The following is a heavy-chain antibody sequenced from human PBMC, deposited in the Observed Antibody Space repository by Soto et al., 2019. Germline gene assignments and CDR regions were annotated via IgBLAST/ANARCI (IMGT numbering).Heavy chain of an antibody. V-gene: IGHV5-10-1*01. CDR3: ARPHNSYADYYGMDV. Sequence: PGESLKISCKGSGYSYTSYWLSWVRQMAGKGLEWMARIDPSDSYINDSPSFQGHVTISADKSISTAYLQWSSLKASDTAMYYCARPHNSYADYYGMDVCGQGTTVTVSS. J-gene: IGHJ6*02. CDR2: IDPSDSYI. D-gene: IGHD5-18*01. CDR1: GYSYTSYW.